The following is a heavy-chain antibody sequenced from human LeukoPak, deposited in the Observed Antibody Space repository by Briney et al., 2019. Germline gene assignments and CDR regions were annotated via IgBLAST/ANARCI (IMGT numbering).Heavy chain of an antibody. CDR3: ARTRRQAISAQYFDY. D-gene: IGHD2-2*02. CDR1: GGSVSSYS. J-gene: IGHJ4*02. Sequence: SETLSLTCTVSGGSVSSYSWSWIRQPPGKGLEWIGYFYYSGSTNYNPSLKSRVTISVDTSKSQFSLILTSVTAADTAVYYCARTRRQAISAQYFDYWGQGTLVTVSS. CDR2: FYYSGST. V-gene: IGHV4-59*08.